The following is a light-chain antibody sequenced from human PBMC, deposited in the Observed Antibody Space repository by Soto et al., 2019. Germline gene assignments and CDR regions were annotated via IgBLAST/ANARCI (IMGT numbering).Light chain of an antibody. J-gene: IGKJ5*01. CDR3: QQYHKWPLT. CDR2: GAS. CDR1: ESVRNN. Sequence: EIVMTQSPATLSVSPGEGVTVPCRASESVRNNLAWYQQKPGQAPRLLIYGASTRATGIPVRFSGSASGYGTEFTLTISSLQSEDFAVYYCQQYHKWPLTFGGGTRLEIK. V-gene: IGKV3-15*01.